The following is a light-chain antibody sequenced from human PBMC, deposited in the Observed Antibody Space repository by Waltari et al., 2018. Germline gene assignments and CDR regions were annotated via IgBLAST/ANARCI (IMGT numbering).Light chain of an antibody. CDR3: AAWDVRLNTVV. CDR1: NSNIGSKP. J-gene: IGLJ2*01. CDR2: SND. V-gene: IGLV1-44*01. Sequence: QPVLTQPPSASGTPGQTVTISCSGSNSNIGSKPVSWYQQLPGSAPKLLIYSNDRRPPGVPDRFSGSKSGTSASLAITGLQSEDEADYHCAAWDVRLNTVVFGGGTELTVL.